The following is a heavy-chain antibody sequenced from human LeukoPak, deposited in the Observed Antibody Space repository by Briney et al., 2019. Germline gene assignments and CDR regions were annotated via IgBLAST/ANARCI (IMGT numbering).Heavy chain of an antibody. J-gene: IGHJ4*02. Sequence: GGSLRLSCAASGFTFSSYAMHWVRQAPGKGLEWVAVISYDGSNKYYADSVKGRFTISRDNSKNTLHLQMNSLRAEDTAVYYCARDHGYWGQGTLVTVSS. CDR1: GFTFSSYA. CDR3: ARDHGY. CDR2: ISYDGSNK. V-gene: IGHV3-30-3*01.